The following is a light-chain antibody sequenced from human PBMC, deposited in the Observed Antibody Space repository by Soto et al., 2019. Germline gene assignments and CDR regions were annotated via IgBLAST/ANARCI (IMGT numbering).Light chain of an antibody. V-gene: IGLV2-8*01. CDR2: EVS. Sequence: QSVLTQPPSASGSPGKSVSISCTGTSSDVGGYNYVSWYQQHPGKAPKLMIYEVSKRPSGVPDRFSGSKSGNTASLTVSGLQAEDEAYYYFSSYAGSNIYVFGTGTKVTVL. CDR3: SSYAGSNIYV. CDR1: SSDVGGYNY. J-gene: IGLJ1*01.